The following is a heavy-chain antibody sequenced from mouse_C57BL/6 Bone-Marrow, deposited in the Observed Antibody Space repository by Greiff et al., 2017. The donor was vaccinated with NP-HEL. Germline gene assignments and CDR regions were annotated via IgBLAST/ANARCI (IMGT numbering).Heavy chain of an antibody. CDR1: GYTFTDYY. V-gene: IGHV1-26*01. CDR3: ASEAYYSFDY. J-gene: IGHJ2*01. Sequence: EVQLQQSGPELVKPGASVKISCKASGYTFTDYYMNWVKQSHGKSLEWIGDINPNNGGTSYNQKFKGKATLTVDKSSSTAYMELRSLTSEDSAVYYCASEAYYSFDYWGQGTTLTVSS. CDR2: INPNNGGT. D-gene: IGHD2-10*01.